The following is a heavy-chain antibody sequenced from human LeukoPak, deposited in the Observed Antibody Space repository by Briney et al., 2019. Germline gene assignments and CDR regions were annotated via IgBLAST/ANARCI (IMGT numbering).Heavy chain of an antibody. CDR2: IIPIFGTA. V-gene: IGHV1-69*05. J-gene: IGHJ4*02. CDR3: ARAGGAVAAQVGLDLRY. CDR1: GGTFSSYA. D-gene: IGHD6-19*01. Sequence: SVKLSCKASGGTFSSYAISWVRQAPGQGLEWMGRIIPIFGTANYAQKFQGRVTITTDESTSTAYMELSSLRSEDTAVYYCARAGGAVAAQVGLDLRYWGQGTLVTVSS.